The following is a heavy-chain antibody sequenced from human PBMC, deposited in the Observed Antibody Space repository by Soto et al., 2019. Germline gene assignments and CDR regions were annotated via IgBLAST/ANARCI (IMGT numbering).Heavy chain of an antibody. Sequence: GGSLRLSCAAPGFTFSSYAMSWVRQAPGKGLEWVSAISGSGGSTYYADSVKGRFTISRDNSKNTLYLQMNSLRAEDTAAYYCAKDSTYYDFWSGYYGFADYFDYWGQGTLVTVSS. CDR2: ISGSGGST. D-gene: IGHD3-3*01. CDR3: AKDSTYYDFWSGYYGFADYFDY. CDR1: GFTFSSYA. J-gene: IGHJ4*02. V-gene: IGHV3-23*01.